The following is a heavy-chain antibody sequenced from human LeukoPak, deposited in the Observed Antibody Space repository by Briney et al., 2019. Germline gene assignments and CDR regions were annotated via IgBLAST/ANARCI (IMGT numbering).Heavy chain of an antibody. CDR2: TSGSGGST. J-gene: IGHJ4*02. Sequence: GGSLRLSCAASGFTFSSYATSWVRQAPGKGLEWVSATSGSGGSTYYADSVKGRFTISRDNSKNTLYLQMNSLRAEDTAVYYCAKEGNAMITFGGVIAYYFDYWGQGTLVTVSS. V-gene: IGHV3-23*01. CDR1: GFTFSSYA. CDR3: AKEGNAMITFGGVIAYYFDY. D-gene: IGHD3-16*02.